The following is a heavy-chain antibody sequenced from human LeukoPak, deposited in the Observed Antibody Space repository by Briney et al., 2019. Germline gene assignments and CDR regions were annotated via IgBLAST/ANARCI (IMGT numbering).Heavy chain of an antibody. D-gene: IGHD3-22*01. Sequence: KPSETLSLTCTVSGGSISSYCWSWIRQPAGRGLEWIGRMSASGSTNYSPSLKSRVTMSVDTSKNQFSLRLNSVTAADTAVYYCARVYYYDSSGYYWFDPWGQGDLVTVSS. CDR2: MSASGST. V-gene: IGHV4-4*07. CDR1: GGSISSYC. J-gene: IGHJ5*02. CDR3: ARVYYYDSSGYYWFDP.